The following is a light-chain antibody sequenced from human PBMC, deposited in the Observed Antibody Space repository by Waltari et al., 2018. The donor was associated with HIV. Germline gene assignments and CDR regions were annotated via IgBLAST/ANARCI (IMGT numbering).Light chain of an antibody. CDR1: EGIASW. CDR3: QQANSFPWT. V-gene: IGKV1-12*02. Sequence: DIQMTQSPSSVSASVGDTVTITCRASEGIASWLDWYQQKPGEAPNLLIYPASSLQTGVPSRFSGSEAVTDFTLTISSLQPEDFATYYCQQANSFPWTFAKGPRWKSN. J-gene: IGKJ1*01. CDR2: PAS.